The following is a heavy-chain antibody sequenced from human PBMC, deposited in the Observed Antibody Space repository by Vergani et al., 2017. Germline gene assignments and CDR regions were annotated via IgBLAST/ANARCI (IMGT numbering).Heavy chain of an antibody. V-gene: IGHV3-21*01. CDR2: ISSSSSYI. CDR1: GFTFSSYS. CDR3: ATDPSFGGWVTAPRGAFDI. Sequence: EVQLVESGGGLVKPGGSLRLSCAASGFTFSSYSMNWVRQAPGKGLEWVSSISSSSSYIYYADSVKGRFTISRDNAKNSLYLQMNSLRAEDTAVYYCATDPSFGGWVTAPRGAFDIWGQGTMVTVSS. D-gene: IGHD2-21*02. J-gene: IGHJ3*02.